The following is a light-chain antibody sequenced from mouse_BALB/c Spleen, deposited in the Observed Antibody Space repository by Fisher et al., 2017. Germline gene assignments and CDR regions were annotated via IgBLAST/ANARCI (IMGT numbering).Light chain of an antibody. CDR3: HQYHRSPYT. V-gene: IGKV4-55*01. J-gene: IGKJ2*01. CDR2: ATS. Sequence: IVMTQSTAIMSASPGEKVTMTCSASSSVSYMYWYQQKPGSSPRLLIYATSNLASGVPARFSGSGSGTSYSLTISSMEAEDAATYYCHQYHRSPYTFGGGTKL. CDR1: SSVSY.